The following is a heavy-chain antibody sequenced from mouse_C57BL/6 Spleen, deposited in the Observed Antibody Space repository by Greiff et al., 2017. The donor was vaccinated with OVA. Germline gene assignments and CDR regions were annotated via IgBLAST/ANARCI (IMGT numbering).Heavy chain of an antibody. CDR2: IDPNSGGT. Sequence: QVQLQQPGAELVKPGASVKLSCKASGYTFTSYWMHWVKQRPGRGLEWIGRIDPNSGGTKYNEKFKSKATLTVDKPSSTAYMQISSLTSEDSAVYYCARGPDGYYAAWFAYWGQGTLVTVSA. J-gene: IGHJ3*01. D-gene: IGHD2-3*01. V-gene: IGHV1-72*01. CDR3: ARGPDGYYAAWFAY. CDR1: GYTFTSYW.